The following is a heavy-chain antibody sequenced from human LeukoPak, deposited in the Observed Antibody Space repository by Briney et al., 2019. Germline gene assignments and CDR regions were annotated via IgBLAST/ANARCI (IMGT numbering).Heavy chain of an antibody. V-gene: IGHV5-51*01. CDR2: IDPSDSET. CDR3: ARQTAMGRSGDY. CDR1: GYSFNSYW. J-gene: IGHJ4*02. Sequence: RGESLKISCKSSGYSFNSYWIGWVRHMPGKGLEWMGIIDPSDSETRYTPSFQGQVTISVDKSLTTAYLQWNSLKASDTAIYHCARQTAMGRSGDYWGQGTLVTVSS. D-gene: IGHD7-27*01.